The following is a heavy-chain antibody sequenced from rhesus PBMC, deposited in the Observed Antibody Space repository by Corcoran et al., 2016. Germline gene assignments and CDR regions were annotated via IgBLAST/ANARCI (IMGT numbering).Heavy chain of an antibody. D-gene: IGHD5-24*01. CDR2: IYGIGMGT. Sequence: QLQLQESGPGLVKPSETLSVTCAVSGGSISSSYRSWIRQAPGKGLEWIGYIYGIGMGTTYTPSLKSRVTLSVDTSKNQLSLKLSSVTAADTAVYYCASGAGTVNGVFDYWGQGVLVTVSS. CDR1: GGSISSSY. J-gene: IGHJ4*01. V-gene: IGHV4-169*02. CDR3: ASGAGTVNGVFDY.